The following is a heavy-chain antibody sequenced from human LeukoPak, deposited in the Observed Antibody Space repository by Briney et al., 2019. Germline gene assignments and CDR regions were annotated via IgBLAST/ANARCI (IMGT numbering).Heavy chain of an antibody. D-gene: IGHD3-9*01. V-gene: IGHV1-8*01. CDR3: ARSGYFNWLSIEYYYMDV. J-gene: IGHJ6*03. CDR2: MNTISGNP. CDR1: GYTFTNFD. Sequence: ASVNVSCKASGYTFTNFDINWVRRAPGQGLEWMGWMNTISGNPGCVQKFQGRVTMTRDTSITTAYLELSSLSSEDTAVYYCARSGYFNWLSIEYYYMDVWGKGTTVIVSS.